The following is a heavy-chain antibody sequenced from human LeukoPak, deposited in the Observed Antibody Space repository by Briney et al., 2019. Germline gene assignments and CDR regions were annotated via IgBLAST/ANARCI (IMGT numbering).Heavy chain of an antibody. CDR3: ARAHDHSAWSPSSAYDY. J-gene: IGHJ4*02. CDR2: INPNSGGT. CDR1: GGTFSSYA. V-gene: IGHV1-2*02. D-gene: IGHD1-1*01. Sequence: GASVKVSCKASGGTFSSYAISWVRQAPGQGLEWMGWINPNSGGTNYAQKFQGRVTMTRDTSISTAYMELSRLRSDDTAVYYCARAHDHSAWSPSSAYDYWGQGTLVTVSS.